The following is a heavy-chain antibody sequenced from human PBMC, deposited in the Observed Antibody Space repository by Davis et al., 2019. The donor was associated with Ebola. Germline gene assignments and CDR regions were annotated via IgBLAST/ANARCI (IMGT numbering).Heavy chain of an antibody. CDR3: AKSGLSFGVVKYHYGMDV. V-gene: IGHV3-23*01. D-gene: IGHD3-3*01. Sequence: GGSLRLSCAASGFTFSSYAMSCVRQAPGKGLEWVSAISGSGGSTYYADSVKGRFTISRDNSKKPMYLQMNSLRGEDTAVYYCAKSGLSFGVVKYHYGMDVWGKGTTVTVSS. J-gene: IGHJ6*04. CDR2: ISGSGGST. CDR1: GFTFSSYA.